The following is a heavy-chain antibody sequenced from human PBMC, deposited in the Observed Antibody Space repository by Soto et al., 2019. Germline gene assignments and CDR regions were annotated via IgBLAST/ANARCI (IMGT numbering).Heavy chain of an antibody. CDR3: ARALVVIPASALYSFDY. CDR2: IAPAVDMA. CDR1: GGTFTKYA. J-gene: IGHJ4*02. Sequence: SVKFSCKAPGGTFTKYAVTWVRQAPGQGLEWMGGIAPAVDMADSAQKFQGRVTVTADKSTSTVYMELRDLRSEDTAVYYCARALVVIPASALYSFDYWGQGTLVTVSS. D-gene: IGHD2-15*01. V-gene: IGHV1-69*10.